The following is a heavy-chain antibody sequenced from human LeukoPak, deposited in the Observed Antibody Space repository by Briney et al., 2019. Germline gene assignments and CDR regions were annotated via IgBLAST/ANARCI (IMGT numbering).Heavy chain of an antibody. D-gene: IGHD4-23*01. Sequence: SSETLSLTCAVSGYSISSGYYWGWIRQPPGKGLEGIGSIYHSGSTYYNPSLKSRVTISVDTSKNQFSLKLSSVTAADTAVYYCARLDYGGNGYDYWGQGTLVTVSS. CDR1: GYSISSGYY. V-gene: IGHV4-38-2*01. CDR2: IYHSGST. J-gene: IGHJ4*02. CDR3: ARLDYGGNGYDY.